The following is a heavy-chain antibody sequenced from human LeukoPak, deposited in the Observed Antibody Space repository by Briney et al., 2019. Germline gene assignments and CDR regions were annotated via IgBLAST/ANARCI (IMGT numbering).Heavy chain of an antibody. D-gene: IGHD1-26*01. CDR2: ISWNSGSI. V-gene: IGHV3-9*01. J-gene: IGHJ4*02. CDR3: AKDLFPVGIVGGAMDY. CDR1: GFTFDDYA. Sequence: GRSLRLSCAASGFTFDDYAMHWVRQAPGKGLEWVSGISWNSGSIGYADSVKGRFTISRDNAKNSLYLQMNSLRAEDTALYYCAKDLFPVGIVGGAMDYWGQGTLVTVSS.